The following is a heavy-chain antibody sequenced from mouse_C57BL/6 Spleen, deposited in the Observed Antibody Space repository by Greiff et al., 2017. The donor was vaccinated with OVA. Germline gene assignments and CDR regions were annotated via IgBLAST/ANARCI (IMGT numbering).Heavy chain of an antibody. CDR2: INPNNGGT. V-gene: IGHV1-22*01. J-gene: IGHJ2*01. D-gene: IGHD2-5*01. CDR3: FPLADYSNYVGYFDY. Sequence: EVQLQQSGPELVKPGASVKMSCKASGYTFTDYNMHWVKQSHGKSLEWIGYINPNNGGTSYNQKFKGKATLTVNKSSSTAYMELRSLTSEDCAVYYCFPLADYSNYVGYFDYWGQGTTLTVSS. CDR1: GYTFTDYN.